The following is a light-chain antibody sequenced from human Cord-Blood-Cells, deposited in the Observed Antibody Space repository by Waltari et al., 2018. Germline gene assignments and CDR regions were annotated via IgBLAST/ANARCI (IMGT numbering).Light chain of an antibody. V-gene: IGLV1-51*02. J-gene: IGLJ3*02. CDR2: ENN. CDR3: GTWDSSLSAGV. CDR1: SPTLWHNS. Sequence: QSVLTQPPPVSAAPGQKVTISCSGTSPTLWHNSVPWYQKLPGTAPKLLIYENNKRPSGIPDRFSGSKSGTSATLGITGLQTGDEADYYCGTWDSSLSAGVFGGGTKLTVL.